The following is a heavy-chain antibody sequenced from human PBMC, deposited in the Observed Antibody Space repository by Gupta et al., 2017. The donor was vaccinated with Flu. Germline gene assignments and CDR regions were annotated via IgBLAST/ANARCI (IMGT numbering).Heavy chain of an antibody. CDR2: INPNSGGT. CDR1: GYTFTGYY. CDR3: ARDRVAYYDFWSGYRPESDAFDI. J-gene: IGHJ3*02. Sequence: QVQLVQSGAEVKKPGASVKVSCKASGYTFTGYYMHWVRQAPGQGLEWMGWINPNSGGTNYAQKFQGRVTMTRDTSISTAYMELSRLRSDDTAVYYCARDRVAYYDFWSGYRPESDAFDIWGQGTMVTVSS. V-gene: IGHV1-2*02. D-gene: IGHD3-3*01.